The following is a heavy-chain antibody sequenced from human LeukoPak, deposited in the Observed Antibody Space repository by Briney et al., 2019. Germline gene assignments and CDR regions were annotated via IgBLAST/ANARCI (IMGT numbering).Heavy chain of an antibody. D-gene: IGHD1-26*01. Sequence: GGSLRLSCAPSGFTFSSYGMHWVRQAPAKGLEGVAVIWYDGSNKYYADSVKGRFTISRDNSKNTLYLQMNSLRAEDTAVYYCARDIVGATTGYYGMDVWGQGTTVTVSS. CDR2: IWYDGSNK. CDR3: ARDIVGATTGYYGMDV. V-gene: IGHV3-33*08. J-gene: IGHJ6*02. CDR1: GFTFSSYG.